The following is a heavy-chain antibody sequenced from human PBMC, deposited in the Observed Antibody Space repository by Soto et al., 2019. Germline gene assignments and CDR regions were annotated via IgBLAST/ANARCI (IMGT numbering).Heavy chain of an antibody. Sequence: SETLSLTCTVAGGSIGSYYWSWIRQPPGKGLEWIGYIYYGSTKFNPSLNSRVAISIDTSKNQFSLRVSSVTAADTAQYYCARHVDIDQRGMDVWGQGTTVTVSS. CDR2: IYYGST. J-gene: IGHJ6*02. CDR3: ARHVDIDQRGMDV. CDR1: GGSIGSYY. V-gene: IGHV4-59*08. D-gene: IGHD5-12*01.